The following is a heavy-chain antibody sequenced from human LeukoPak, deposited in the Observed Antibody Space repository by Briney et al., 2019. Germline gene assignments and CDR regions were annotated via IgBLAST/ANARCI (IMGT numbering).Heavy chain of an antibody. J-gene: IGHJ5*02. CDR3: ARVVTLRWFDP. CDR1: GGSISRNTW. CDR2: IHDSGRT. Sequence: SETLSLTCAVSGGSISRNTWWSWARQPPGKGLEWIAEIHDSGRTNYNPSLKSRVTISVDKSKNQFSLQLASMTAADTAVYYCARVVTLRWFDPWGQGTLVTVSS. V-gene: IGHV4-4*02. D-gene: IGHD2-21*01.